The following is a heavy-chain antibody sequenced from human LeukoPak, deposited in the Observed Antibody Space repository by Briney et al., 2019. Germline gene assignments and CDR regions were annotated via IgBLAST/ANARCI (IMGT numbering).Heavy chain of an antibody. J-gene: IGHJ4*02. V-gene: IGHV4-4*02. CDR3: ARGNEWVGYFDY. CDR2: INHSGST. D-gene: IGHD1-26*01. CDR1: GGSISNNKW. Sequence: SETLSLTCAVSGGSISNNKWWSWVRQPPGKGPEWIGEINHSGSTYYNPSLKSRVTISVDRSKNQFSLKLSSVTAADTAVYYCARGNEWVGYFDYWGQGTLVTVSS.